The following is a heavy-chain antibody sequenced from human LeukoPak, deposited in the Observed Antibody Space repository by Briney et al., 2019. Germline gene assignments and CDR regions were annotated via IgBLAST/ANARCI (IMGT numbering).Heavy chain of an antibody. CDR3: ARGRSVVVPAARRYFDY. V-gene: IGHV4-34*01. CDR2: INHSGST. Sequence: GSLRLSCAASGFTFSSYEMNWVRQPPGKGLEWIGEINHSGSTNYNPSLKSRVTISVDTSKNQFSLKLSSVTAADTAVYYCARGRSVVVPAARRYFDYWGQGTLVTVSS. J-gene: IGHJ4*02. CDR1: GFTFSSYE. D-gene: IGHD2-2*01.